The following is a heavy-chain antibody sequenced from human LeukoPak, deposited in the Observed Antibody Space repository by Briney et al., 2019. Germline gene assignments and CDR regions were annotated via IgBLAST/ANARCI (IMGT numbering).Heavy chain of an antibody. V-gene: IGHV4-61*02. Sequence: SETLSLTCTVSGGSISSGSYYWSWIRQPAGKGLEWIGRIYTSGSTNYNPSLKSRVTISVDTSKNHFSLKLSSVTAADTAVYYCARDYYDSSGTRRGLDYWGQGTLVTVSS. D-gene: IGHD3-22*01. CDR2: IYTSGST. CDR3: ARDYYDSSGTRRGLDY. J-gene: IGHJ4*02. CDR1: GGSISSGSYY.